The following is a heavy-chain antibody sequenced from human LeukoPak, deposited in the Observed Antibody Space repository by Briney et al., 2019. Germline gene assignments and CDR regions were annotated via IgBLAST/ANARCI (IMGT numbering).Heavy chain of an antibody. CDR1: GGTFSSYA. CDR3: ARAEQLVRAFDI. V-gene: IGHV1-69*10. Sequence: ASVKVSCKASGGTFSSYAISWVRQAPGQGLEWMGGIIPILGIANYAQKFQGRVTITADKSTSTAYMELSSLRSEDTAVYYCARAEQLVRAFDIWGQGTMVTVSS. J-gene: IGHJ3*02. D-gene: IGHD6-13*01. CDR2: IIPILGIA.